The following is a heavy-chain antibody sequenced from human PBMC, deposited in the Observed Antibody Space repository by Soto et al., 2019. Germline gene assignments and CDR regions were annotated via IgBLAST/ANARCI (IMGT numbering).Heavy chain of an antibody. Sequence: SETLSLTCTVSGDSVTNYFWSWMRQPPGKGLEWIGHMYHGGRTNYSPSLKSRGTMSLESSKNQFSLNLSSVTAADTAVYVCGADPPSGTNGVCPLFDFWGQGXLVTVSS. V-gene: IGHV4-59*02. CDR1: GDSVTNYF. J-gene: IGHJ4*02. D-gene: IGHD2-8*01. CDR2: MYHGGRT. CDR3: GADPPSGTNGVCPLFDF.